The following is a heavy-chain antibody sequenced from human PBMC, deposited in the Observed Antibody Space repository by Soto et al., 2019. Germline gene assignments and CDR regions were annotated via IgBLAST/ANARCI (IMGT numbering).Heavy chain of an antibody. V-gene: IGHV3-33*01. CDR2: IWYDGSNK. Sequence: QVQLVESGGGVVQPGRSLRLSCAASGFTFSSYGMHWVRQAPGKGLEWVAVIWYDGSNKYYADSVKGRFTISRDNSKNTLHLQMNSLRAEDTAVYYCARGPRYSSSSLDYWGQGTLVTVSS. CDR3: ARGPRYSSSSLDY. J-gene: IGHJ4*02. CDR1: GFTFSSYG. D-gene: IGHD6-6*01.